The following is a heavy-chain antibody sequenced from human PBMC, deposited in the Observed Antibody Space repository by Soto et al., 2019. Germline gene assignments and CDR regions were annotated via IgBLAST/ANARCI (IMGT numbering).Heavy chain of an antibody. CDR1: GGSISSYH. D-gene: IGHD4-17*01. CDR2: VHYSWGS. CDR3: ARRYGPGFDY. J-gene: IGHJ4*02. Sequence: SETLSLTCTVSGGSISSYHWSWIRQTPGKGLEWIGYVHYSWGSNYNPSLKSRVAISLDTSKNQFSLKLSSVTAADTAVYYCARRYGPGFDYWGQGTLVTVSS. V-gene: IGHV4-59*08.